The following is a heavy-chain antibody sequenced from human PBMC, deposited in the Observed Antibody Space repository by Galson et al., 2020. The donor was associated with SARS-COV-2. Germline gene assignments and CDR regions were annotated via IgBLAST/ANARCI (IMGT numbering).Heavy chain of an antibody. D-gene: IGHD2-21*02. CDR2: ISGYSGNL. CDR1: GYNFSIYG. V-gene: IGHV1-18*01. CDR3: AKDMAYCGADCPDGGDWYDP. Sequence: ASVKVSCKASGYNFSIYGLSWVRQAPGQGLEWMGWISGYSGNLNYARKFQGRVTMSRDTSTSTAYMELRSLTSDDTAGYYCAKDMAYCGADCPDGGDWYDPWGQGTLVTVSS. J-gene: IGHJ5*02.